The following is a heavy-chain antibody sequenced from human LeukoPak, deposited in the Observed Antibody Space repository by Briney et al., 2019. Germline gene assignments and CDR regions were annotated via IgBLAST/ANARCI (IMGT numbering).Heavy chain of an antibody. D-gene: IGHD3-22*01. CDR1: GYTFTSYY. Sequence: ASVKVSSKASGYTFTSYYMHWVRQAPGRGLEWIGIINSSGGSTSYAQKFQGRGTMTRDMSTSTVYMELSSLRSEDTAVYYCARDHMAYYYASSGYYPAYYFDFWGQGTLVTVSS. CDR2: INSSGGST. V-gene: IGHV1-46*01. J-gene: IGHJ4*02. CDR3: ARDHMAYYYASSGYYPAYYFDF.